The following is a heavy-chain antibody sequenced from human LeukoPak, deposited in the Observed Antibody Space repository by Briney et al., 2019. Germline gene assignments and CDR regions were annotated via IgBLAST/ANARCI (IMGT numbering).Heavy chain of an antibody. CDR2: IYYSGST. Sequence: SETLSLTCTVSGGSISSGGYYWSRIRQHPGKGLEWIGYIYYSGSTYYNPSLKSRVTISVDTSKNQFSLKLSSVTAADTAVYYCARVLLPYYFDYWGQGTLVTVSS. D-gene: IGHD2-15*01. V-gene: IGHV4-31*03. CDR1: GGSISSGGYY. J-gene: IGHJ4*02. CDR3: ARVLLPYYFDY.